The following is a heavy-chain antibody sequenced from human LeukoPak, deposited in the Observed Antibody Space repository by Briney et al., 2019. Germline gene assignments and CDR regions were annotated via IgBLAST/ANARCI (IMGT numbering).Heavy chain of an antibody. Sequence: SETLSLTCAVYGGSFSGYYWSWIRQPPGKGLEWIGEINHSGSTNYNPSLKSRVTISVDTSKNQFSLKLSSVTAADTAVYYCARGHIVVVPAAAYYYYYMDVWGKGTTVTVS. CDR1: GGSFSGYY. D-gene: IGHD2-2*01. CDR2: INHSGST. J-gene: IGHJ6*03. V-gene: IGHV4-34*01. CDR3: ARGHIVVVPAAAYYYYYMDV.